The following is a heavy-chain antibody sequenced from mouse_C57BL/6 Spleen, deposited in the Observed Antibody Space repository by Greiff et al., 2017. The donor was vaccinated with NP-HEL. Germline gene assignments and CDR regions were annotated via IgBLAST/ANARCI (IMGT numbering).Heavy chain of an antibody. J-gene: IGHJ2*01. V-gene: IGHV1-54*01. CDR2: INPGSGGT. CDR3: ARSGDYDDYFDY. D-gene: IGHD2-4*01. Sequence: VQLQQSGAELVRPGTSVKVSCKASGYAFTNYLIEWVKQRPGQGLEWIGVINPGSGGTNYNEKFKGKATLTADKSSSTAYMQLSSLTSEDSAVYFCARSGDYDDYFDYWGQGTTLTVSS. CDR1: GYAFTNYL.